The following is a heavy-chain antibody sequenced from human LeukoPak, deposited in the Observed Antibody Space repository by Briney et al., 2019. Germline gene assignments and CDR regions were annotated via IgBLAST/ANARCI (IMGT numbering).Heavy chain of an antibody. CDR1: GYTFTSYG. CDR3: ARNEINYGFWGPTGFDY. CDR2: ISAYNGNT. J-gene: IGHJ4*02. V-gene: IGHV1-18*01. D-gene: IGHD3-3*01. Sequence: ASVKVSCKASGYTFTSYGISWVRQAPGQGLEWMGWISAYNGNTNYAQKLQGRVTMTTDTSTSTAYMELRSLRSDDTAVYYCARNEINYGFWGPTGFDYWGQGTLVTVSS.